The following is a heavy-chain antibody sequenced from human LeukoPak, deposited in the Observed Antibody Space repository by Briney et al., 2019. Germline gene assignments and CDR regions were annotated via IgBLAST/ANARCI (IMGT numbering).Heavy chain of an antibody. Sequence: PGGSLRLSCAASGFTFSSYSMNWVRQAPGKGLEWVSSISSSSSYIYYADSVKGRFTISRDNAKNSLYLQMNSLRAEDTAVYYCARDRGYCRGTTCYAYYFDSWGQGTLVTVSS. V-gene: IGHV3-21*01. CDR3: ARDRGYCRGTTCYAYYFDS. D-gene: IGHD2-2*01. CDR2: ISSSSSYI. J-gene: IGHJ4*02. CDR1: GFTFSSYS.